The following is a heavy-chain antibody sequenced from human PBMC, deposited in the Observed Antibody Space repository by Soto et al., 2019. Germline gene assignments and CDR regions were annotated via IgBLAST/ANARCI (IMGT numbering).Heavy chain of an antibody. D-gene: IGHD3-10*01. CDR3: VRGVRAETYYNAFDY. Sequence: QVQLVESGGGVVQPGSSLRLSCAASGFSFKNYAFHWVRQAPGKGLEWVALISHNDEPKIFYADSVQGRFTISRDNFKNTVYLPMNSLRDEDTAVYHCVRGVRAETYYNAFDYWGQGTQVTVSS. CDR1: GFSFKNYA. J-gene: IGHJ4*01. CDR2: ISHNDEPKI. V-gene: IGHV3-30-3*01.